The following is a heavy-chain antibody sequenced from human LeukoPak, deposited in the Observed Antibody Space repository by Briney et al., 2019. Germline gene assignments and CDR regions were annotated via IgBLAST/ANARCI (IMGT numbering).Heavy chain of an antibody. J-gene: IGHJ4*02. Sequence: GGSLRLSCVGSGFSFNKYAASWVCQAPGKGLEWVAGMTGGGATYHADSVKGRFVISRDNSKNTVYLQMNSLRAEDTALYFCAKDKIVGDGRWDFDSWGQGPLVTVSS. D-gene: IGHD3-10*01. CDR1: GFSFNKYA. V-gene: IGHV3-23*01. CDR2: MTGGGAT. CDR3: AKDKIVGDGRWDFDS.